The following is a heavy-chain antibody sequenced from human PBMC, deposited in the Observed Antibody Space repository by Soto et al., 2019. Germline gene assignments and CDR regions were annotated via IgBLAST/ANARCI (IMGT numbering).Heavy chain of an antibody. J-gene: IGHJ4*02. D-gene: IGHD3-16*01. CDR1: GYTFTGYY. V-gene: IGHV1-2*04. CDR2: INPNSGGT. Sequence: QVQLVQSGAEVKKPGASVKVSCKASGYTFTGYYMHWVRQAPGQGLEWMGWINPNSGGTNYAQKFQGWGTMTRDTSISTAYMELSRLRSDDTAVYYCARQLGATDRVFDYWGQGTLVTVAS. CDR3: ARQLGATDRVFDY.